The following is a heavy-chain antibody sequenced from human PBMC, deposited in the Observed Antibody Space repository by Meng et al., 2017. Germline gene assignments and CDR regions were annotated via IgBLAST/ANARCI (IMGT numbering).Heavy chain of an antibody. V-gene: IGHV3-11*01. CDR3: ARDRNWNYDV. J-gene: IGHJ6*02. CDR2: ISSSGSTI. CDR1: GFTFSDHY. Sequence: GESLKISCAASGFTFSDHYMSWIRQAPGKGLEWVSYISSSGSTIYYADSVKGRFTISRDNAKNSLYLQMNSLRAEDTAVYYCARDRNWNYDVWGQGTTVTVSS. D-gene: IGHD1-7*01.